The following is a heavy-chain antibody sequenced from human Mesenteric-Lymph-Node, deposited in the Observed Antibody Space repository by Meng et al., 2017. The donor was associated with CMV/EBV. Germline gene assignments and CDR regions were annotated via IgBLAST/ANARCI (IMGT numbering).Heavy chain of an antibody. V-gene: IGHV3-23*01. CDR3: VTSKMVVVPSGLPATMTEY. CDR1: GFTFSNYG. D-gene: IGHD2-15*01. CDR2: ISGSGSNT. Sequence: GESLKISCVVSGFTFSNYGMGWVRQAPGKGLEWVSVISGSGSNTYYADSVKGRFTISRDNSKNTLYLQMDSLRGEDTAVYYCVTSKMVVVPSGLPATMTEYWGQGALVTVSS. J-gene: IGHJ4*02.